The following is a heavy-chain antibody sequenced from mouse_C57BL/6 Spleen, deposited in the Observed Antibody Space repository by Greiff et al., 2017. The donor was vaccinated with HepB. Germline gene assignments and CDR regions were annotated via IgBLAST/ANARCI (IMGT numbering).Heavy chain of an antibody. CDR3: ARVSSGYVYAMDY. J-gene: IGHJ4*01. V-gene: IGHV1-7*01. Sequence: VQLQQSGAELAKPGASVKLSCKASGYTFTSYWMHWVKQRPGQGLEWIGYINPSSGYTKYNQKFKDKATLTADKSSSTAYMQLSSLTYEDSAVYYCARVSSGYVYAMDYWGQGTSVTVSS. D-gene: IGHD3-2*02. CDR1: GYTFTSYW. CDR2: INPSSGYT.